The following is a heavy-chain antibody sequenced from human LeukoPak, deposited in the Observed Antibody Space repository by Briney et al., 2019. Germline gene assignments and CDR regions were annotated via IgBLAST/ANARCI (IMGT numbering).Heavy chain of an antibody. CDR1: GGSISGYY. CDR2: IYYSGST. Sequence: SETLSLTCNVSGGSISGYYWSWIRQPPGKGLEWIGYIYYSGSTYYNPSLKSRVTISVDTSKNQFSLKLSSVTAADTAVYYCARRTDYGGNSFSAFDIWGQGTMVTVSS. CDR3: ARRTDYGGNSFSAFDI. D-gene: IGHD4-23*01. V-gene: IGHV4-59*08. J-gene: IGHJ3*02.